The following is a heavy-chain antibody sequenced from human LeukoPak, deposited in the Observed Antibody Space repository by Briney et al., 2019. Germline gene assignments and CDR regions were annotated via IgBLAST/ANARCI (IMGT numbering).Heavy chain of an antibody. CDR1: GFTFGDYI. CDR2: IRRKAYGGTT. CDR3: TRPARISMIVGDLGYFHY. J-gene: IGHJ4*02. Sequence: KTGGSLRLSCTASGFTFGDYIMSWFRQAPGKGLEWVGFIRRKAYGGTTEYAASVKGRFTISRDDSKSIAYLQMNSLKTEDTAMYYCTRPARISMIVGDLGYFHYWGQGTLVTVSS. D-gene: IGHD3-22*01. V-gene: IGHV3-49*05.